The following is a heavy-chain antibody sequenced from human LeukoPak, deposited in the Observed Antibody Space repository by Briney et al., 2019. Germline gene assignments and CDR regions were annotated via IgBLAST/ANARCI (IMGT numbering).Heavy chain of an antibody. CDR2: IYTSGST. Sequence: SETLSLTCTVSGGSISSGSYYWCWIRQPAGKGLEWIGRIYTSGSTNYNPSLKSRVTISVDTSKNQFSLKLSSVTAADTAVYYCASSHYDSSGFDYWGQGTLVTVSS. CDR1: GGSISSGSYY. CDR3: ASSHYDSSGFDY. J-gene: IGHJ4*02. D-gene: IGHD3-22*01. V-gene: IGHV4-61*02.